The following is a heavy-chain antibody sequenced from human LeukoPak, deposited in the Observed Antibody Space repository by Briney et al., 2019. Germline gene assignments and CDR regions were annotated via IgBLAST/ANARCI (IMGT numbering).Heavy chain of an antibody. D-gene: IGHD3-10*01. CDR1: GLSFGSYW. V-gene: IGHV3-7*01. CDR3: ARDAFGDFSY. CDR2: IRKDGGDI. Sequence: GGSPRLSCVASGLSFGSYWMDWVRQAPGKGLEWVANIRKDGGDIHYVDSVKGRFTISRDNAKNSVYLQMHSLRAEDTAMYYCARDAFGDFSYWGQGILVTVSS. J-gene: IGHJ4*02.